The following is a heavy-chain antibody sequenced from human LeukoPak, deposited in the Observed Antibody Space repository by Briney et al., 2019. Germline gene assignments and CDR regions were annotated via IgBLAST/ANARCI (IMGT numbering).Heavy chain of an antibody. J-gene: IGHJ5*02. CDR1: GFTFSSYG. V-gene: IGHV3-30*02. D-gene: IGHD2-2*01. CDR3: AKDRVPAAIHGVDP. CDR2: IRYDGSNK. Sequence: PGGSLRLSCAASGFTFSSYGTHWARQAPGKGLEWVAFIRYDGSNKYYADSVKGRFTISRDNSKNTLYLQMNSLRAEDTAVYYCAKDRVPAAIHGVDPWGQGTLVTVSS.